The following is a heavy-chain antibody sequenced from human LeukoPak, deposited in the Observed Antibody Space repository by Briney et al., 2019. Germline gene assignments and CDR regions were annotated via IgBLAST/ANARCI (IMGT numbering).Heavy chain of an antibody. V-gene: IGHV3-30*04. CDR3: ARAFSSPGYLDY. CDR2: ISYDGSNK. Sequence: GRSLRLSCAASGFTFSSYAMHWVRQAPGKGLEWVAVISYDGSNKYYADSVKGRFTISRDNSKNTLYLQMNSLRAEDTAVYYCARAFSSPGYLDYWGQGTLVTVSS. CDR1: GFTFSSYA. J-gene: IGHJ4*02. D-gene: IGHD6-13*01.